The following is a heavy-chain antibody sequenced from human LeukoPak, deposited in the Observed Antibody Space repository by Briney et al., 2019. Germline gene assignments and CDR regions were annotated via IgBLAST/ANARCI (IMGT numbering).Heavy chain of an antibody. D-gene: IGHD3-9*01. CDR3: ARALIGGLRYFDWARLAFDI. CDR2: IIPIFGTA. Sequence: SVKVSCKASGGTFSSYAISWVRQAPGQGLEWMGGIIPIFGTANYAQKFQGIVTITTDESTSTAYMELSSLRSEDTAVYYCARALIGGLRYFDWARLAFDIWGQGTMVTVSS. V-gene: IGHV1-69*05. CDR1: GGTFSSYA. J-gene: IGHJ3*02.